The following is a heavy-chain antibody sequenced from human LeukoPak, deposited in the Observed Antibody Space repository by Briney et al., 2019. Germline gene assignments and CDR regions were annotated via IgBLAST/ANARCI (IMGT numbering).Heavy chain of an antibody. CDR2: MNPNSGNT. Sequence: ASVKVSCKASGYTFTSHDINWVRQATGQGLEWMGWMNPNSGNTGYAQKFQGRVTITRNTSISTAYMELSSLRSEDTAVYYCARGRLEGYSYGVDYWGQGTLVTVSS. CDR1: GYTFTSHD. D-gene: IGHD5-18*01. J-gene: IGHJ4*02. V-gene: IGHV1-8*03. CDR3: ARGRLEGYSYGVDY.